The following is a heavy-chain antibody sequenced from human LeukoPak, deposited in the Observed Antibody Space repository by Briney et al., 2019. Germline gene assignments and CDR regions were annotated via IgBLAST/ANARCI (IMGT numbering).Heavy chain of an antibody. D-gene: IGHD1-26*01. CDR2: ISSSSSYI. J-gene: IGHJ4*02. Sequence: PGGSLRLSCAASGFTFSSYSMNWVRQAPGKGLECVSSISSSSSYIYYADSVKGRFIISRANAKNSLYLQMNSLRAEDTAVYYCARDGGIVGATSRLDYFDYWGQGTLVTVSS. CDR1: GFTFSSYS. V-gene: IGHV3-21*01. CDR3: ARDGGIVGATSRLDYFDY.